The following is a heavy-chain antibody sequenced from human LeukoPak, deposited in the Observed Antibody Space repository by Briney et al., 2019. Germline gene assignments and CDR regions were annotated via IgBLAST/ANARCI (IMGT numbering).Heavy chain of an antibody. D-gene: IGHD5-24*01. Sequence: PSETLSLTCAVSGGSISSGGYSWSWIRQPPGKGLEWIGYIYHSGRTYYNPSLKSRVTISVDTSKNQFSLKLSSVTAADTAVYYCAGRLWRRDGYNLSAFDIWGQGTMVTVSS. V-gene: IGHV4-30-2*02. CDR2: IYHSGRT. J-gene: IGHJ3*02. CDR3: AGRLWRRDGYNLSAFDI. CDR1: GGSISSGGYS.